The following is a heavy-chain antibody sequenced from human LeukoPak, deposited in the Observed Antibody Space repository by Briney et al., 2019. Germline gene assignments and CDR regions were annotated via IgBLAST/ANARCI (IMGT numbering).Heavy chain of an antibody. CDR1: GYTFTSYD. D-gene: IGHD2-15*01. V-gene: IGHV1-8*03. J-gene: IGHJ6*03. Sequence: ASVKVSCKASGYTFTSYDINWVRQATGQGLEWMGWMNPNSGNTGYAQKFQGRVTITRNTSISTAYMELSSLRSDDTAVYYCARVGYGAEMSYYYYYYMDVWGKGTTVTVSS. CDR3: ARVGYGAEMSYYYYYYMDV. CDR2: MNPNSGNT.